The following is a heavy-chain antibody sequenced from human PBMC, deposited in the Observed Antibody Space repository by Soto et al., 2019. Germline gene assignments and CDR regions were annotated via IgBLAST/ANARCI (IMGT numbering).Heavy chain of an antibody. CDR3: ARGAMANFDY. J-gene: IGHJ4*02. CDR2: FIAMLGTP. D-gene: IGHD5-18*01. CDR1: GGTFGSQG. V-gene: IGHV1-69*13. Sequence: SVKVSCKASGGTFGSQGIAWVRQAPGQGLEWMGGFIAMLGTPTYAKKVQGRATISADESLTSSCLELRSLRSEDTGVYFCARGAMANFDYWGQGTVVTVSS.